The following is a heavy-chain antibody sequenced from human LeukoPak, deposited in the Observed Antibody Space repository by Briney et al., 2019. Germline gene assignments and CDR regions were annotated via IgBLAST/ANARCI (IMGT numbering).Heavy chain of an antibody. CDR1: GGSLSSSSYY. Sequence: SETLSLTCTVSGGSLSSSSYYWGWIRQPPGKGLEWIGTIPYRRSTYYNPSLRSRVTMSVDTSKNQFSLKLSSVTAADTAVFYCARHVGTAIKSTLMDVWGQGTTVTVSS. J-gene: IGHJ6*02. D-gene: IGHD5-18*01. CDR3: ARHVGTAIKSTLMDV. V-gene: IGHV4-39*01. CDR2: IPYRRST.